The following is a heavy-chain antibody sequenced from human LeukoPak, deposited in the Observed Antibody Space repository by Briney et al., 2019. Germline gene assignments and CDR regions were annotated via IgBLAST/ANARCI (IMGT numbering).Heavy chain of an antibody. Sequence: ASVKVSCKASGYTFTSYYMHWVRQAPGQGLAWMGIINPSGGSTSYAQKFQGRVTMTRDTSTSTVYMELSSLRSEDTAVYYCARDSSGYSYGTPYFDYWGQGTLVTVSS. CDR1: GYTFTSYY. D-gene: IGHD5-18*01. V-gene: IGHV1-46*01. J-gene: IGHJ4*02. CDR3: ARDSSGYSYGTPYFDY. CDR2: INPSGGST.